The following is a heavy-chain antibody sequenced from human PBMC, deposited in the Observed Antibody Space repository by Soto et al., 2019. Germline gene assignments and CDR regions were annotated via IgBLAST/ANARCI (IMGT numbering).Heavy chain of an antibody. CDR3: ARASSTDAFDI. D-gene: IGHD6-13*01. J-gene: IGHJ3*02. V-gene: IGHV5-51*01. Sequence: PGESLKISCQGSGYRFTSYLIGWVRQMPGKGLEWMGIIYPGDSDTRYSPSFQGQVTISADKSISTAYLQWSSLKASDTAMYYCARASSTDAFDIWGQGTMVTVSS. CDR1: GYRFTSYL. CDR2: IYPGDSDT.